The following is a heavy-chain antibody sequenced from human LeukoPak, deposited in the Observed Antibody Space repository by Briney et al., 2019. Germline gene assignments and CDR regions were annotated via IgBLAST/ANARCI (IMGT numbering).Heavy chain of an antibody. V-gene: IGHV3-33*01. CDR1: GFTFSSYG. D-gene: IGHD3-10*01. CDR2: IWYDGSNK. J-gene: IGHJ5*02. Sequence: GGSLRLSCAASGFTFSSYGMHWVRQAPGKGLEWVAVIWYDGSNKYYADSVKGRFTTSRDNAKNSLYLQMNSLRAEDTAVYYCARAAGEGGFDPWGQGTLVTVSS. CDR3: ARAAGEGGFDP.